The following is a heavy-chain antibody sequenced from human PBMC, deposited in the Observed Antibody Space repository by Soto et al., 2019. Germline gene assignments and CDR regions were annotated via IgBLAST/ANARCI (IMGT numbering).Heavy chain of an antibody. CDR2: INHSGST. J-gene: IGHJ5*02. CDR1: GGSFSGYY. D-gene: IGHD3-3*01. V-gene: IGHV4-34*01. Sequence: SETLSLTCAVYGGSFSGYYWSWIRQPPGKGLEWIGEINHSGSTNYNPSLKSRVTISVDTSKNQFSLKLSSVTAADTAVYYCARGHDFWSGYYHPNWFDPWGQGTLVTVSS. CDR3: ARGHDFWSGYYHPNWFDP.